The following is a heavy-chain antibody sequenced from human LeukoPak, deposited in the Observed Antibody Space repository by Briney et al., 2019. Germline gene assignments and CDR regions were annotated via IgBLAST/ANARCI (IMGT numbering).Heavy chain of an antibody. CDR3: ARTPLRLNWFDP. CDR1: GGSISSGGYY. D-gene: IGHD5/OR15-5a*01. J-gene: IGHJ5*02. V-gene: IGHV4-31*03. CDR2: IYYSGST. Sequence: SETPSLTCTVSGGSISSGGYYWSWIRQHPGKGLEWIGYIYYSGSTYYNPSLKSRVTISVDTSKNQFSLKLSSVTAADTAVYYCARTPLRLNWFDPWGQGTLVTVSS.